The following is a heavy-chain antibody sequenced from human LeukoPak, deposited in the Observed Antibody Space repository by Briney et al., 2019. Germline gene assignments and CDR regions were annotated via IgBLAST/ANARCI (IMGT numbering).Heavy chain of an antibody. CDR1: GFTFSDYY. CDR2: ISSSGSTI. J-gene: IGHJ3*02. V-gene: IGHV3-11*01. D-gene: IGHD3-9*01. Sequence: PGGSLRLSCAASGFTFSDYYMSWIHQAPGKGLEWDSYISSSGSTIYYADSVKGRFTISRDNAKNSLYLQMNSLRAEDTAVYYCARESGDLDFDWLPLDAFDIWGQGTMVTVSS. CDR3: ARESGDLDFDWLPLDAFDI.